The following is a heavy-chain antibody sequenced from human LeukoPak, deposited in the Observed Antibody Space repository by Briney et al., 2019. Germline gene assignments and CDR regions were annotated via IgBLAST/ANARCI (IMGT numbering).Heavy chain of an antibody. CDR2: INTNTGSP. CDR1: GYTFTSYA. Sequence: ASVNVSCKASGYTFTSYAMNWVRQAPGQGLEWMGWINTNTGSPRYAQDFTGRFVFSLDTSLSTTYLQISSLKSEDTAIYYCARTRAPYYYGAGSPDFWGQGTLVTVSS. J-gene: IGHJ4*02. CDR3: ARTRAPYYYGAGSPDF. D-gene: IGHD3-10*01. V-gene: IGHV7-4-1*02.